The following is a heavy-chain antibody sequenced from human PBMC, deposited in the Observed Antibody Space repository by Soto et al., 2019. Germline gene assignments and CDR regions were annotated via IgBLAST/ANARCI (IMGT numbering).Heavy chain of an antibody. J-gene: IGHJ4*01. CDR1: GGSISSYY. CDR3: TADLPGHGGGYEFDY. Sequence: SETLSLTCTVSGGSISSYYWSWIRQPPGKGLEWIGYIYYSGSTNYNPSLKSRVTISENTLYLQMNSLTTEDTAIYYCTADLPGHGGGYEFDYWGQGTLVTVSS. V-gene: IGHV4-59*12. D-gene: IGHD2-15*01. CDR2: IYYSGST.